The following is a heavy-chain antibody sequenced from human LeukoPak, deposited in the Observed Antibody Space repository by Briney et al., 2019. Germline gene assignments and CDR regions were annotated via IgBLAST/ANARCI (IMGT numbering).Heavy chain of an antibody. CDR3: ARRLEFLVG. Sequence: PSETLSLTCYVSGDSFSSNSYDWSWIRQPPGKGLEWIGSISYSGNTDYNPPLKSRLTISVDTSKNQFSLKLSSVTAADTAVYYCARRLEFLVGWGQGTLVTVSS. V-gene: IGHV4-39*01. CDR1: GDSFSSNSYD. J-gene: IGHJ4*02. CDR2: ISYSGNT. D-gene: IGHD1-1*01.